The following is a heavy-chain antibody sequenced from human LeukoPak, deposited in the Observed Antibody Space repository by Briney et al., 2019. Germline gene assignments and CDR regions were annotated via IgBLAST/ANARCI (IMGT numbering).Heavy chain of an antibody. CDR2: IYTSGST. CDR3: ARATYYYDRKHAFDI. V-gene: IGHV4-4*07. CDR1: GGSISSYY. D-gene: IGHD3-22*01. J-gene: IGHJ3*02. Sequence: SETLSLTCTVSGGSISSYYWSWIRQPAGKGLEWIGRIYTSGSTNYNPSLKSRVTMSVDTSKNQFSLKLSSVTAADTAVYYCARATYYYDRKHAFDIWGQGTMVTVSS.